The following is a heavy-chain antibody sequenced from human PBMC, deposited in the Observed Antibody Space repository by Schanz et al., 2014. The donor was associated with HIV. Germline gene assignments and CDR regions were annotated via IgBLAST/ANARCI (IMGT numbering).Heavy chain of an antibody. J-gene: IGHJ6*02. D-gene: IGHD1-26*01. CDR1: GFTFGNYA. V-gene: IGHV3-23*01. CDR3: ASGVRGHYYYYAMDV. Sequence: EVQLLDSGGGLVQPGGSLRLSCAASGFTFGNYAMSWVRQAPGKGLEWVSGISGSGGTTFYADSVKGRFTISRANSKNTRYLEMDSMRAEATAAYYCASGVRGHYYYYAMDVWGQGTTVTVSS. CDR2: ISGSGGTT.